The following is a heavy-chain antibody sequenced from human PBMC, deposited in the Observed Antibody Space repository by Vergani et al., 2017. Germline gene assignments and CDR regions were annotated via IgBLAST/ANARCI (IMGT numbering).Heavy chain of an antibody. J-gene: IGHJ4*02. Sequence: QVQLQQWGAGLLKPSETLSLTCAVYGGSFSGYYWSWIRQPPGKGLEWIGEINHSGSTNYNPSLKSRVTISVDTSKNQFSLKLSSVTAADTAVYYCASVFSAPDYYDSSGYTDYWGQGTLVTVSS. V-gene: IGHV4-34*01. CDR1: GGSFSGYY. CDR2: INHSGST. CDR3: ASVFSAPDYYDSSGYTDY. D-gene: IGHD3-22*01.